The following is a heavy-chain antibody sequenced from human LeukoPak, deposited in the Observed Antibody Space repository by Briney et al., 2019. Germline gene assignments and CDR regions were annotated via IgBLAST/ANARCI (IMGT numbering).Heavy chain of an antibody. J-gene: IGHJ4*02. V-gene: IGHV3-74*01. CDR3: ARIRVDAAGSNY. CDR2: INSDGSST. D-gene: IGHD6-13*01. Sequence: GSLGLPFGASGFTFRSFWMHWVRQAPGKGLVWVSQINSDGSSTIYADSVKGRFTISRDNAKSTLYLQMNSLRAEDTAVYYCARIRVDAAGSNYWGQGTLVTVSS. CDR1: GFTFRSFW.